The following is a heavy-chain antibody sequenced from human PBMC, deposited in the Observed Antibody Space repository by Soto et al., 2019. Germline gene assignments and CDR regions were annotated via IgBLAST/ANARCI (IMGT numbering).Heavy chain of an antibody. D-gene: IGHD3-9*01. J-gene: IGHJ5*02. CDR3: ARVGYDILTGYPQWLDP. V-gene: IGHV1-2*02. CDR2: INPNSGGT. CDR1: GYTFTGYY. Sequence: ASLKVSCKASGYTFTGYYMHWVRQAPGQGLEWMGWINPNSGGTNYAQKFQGRVTMTRDTSISTAYMELSRLRSDDTAVYYCARVGYDILTGYPQWLDPWGQGTLVTVSS.